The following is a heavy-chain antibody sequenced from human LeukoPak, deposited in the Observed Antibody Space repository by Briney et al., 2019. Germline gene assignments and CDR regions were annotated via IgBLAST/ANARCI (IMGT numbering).Heavy chain of an antibody. V-gene: IGHV4-34*01. CDR1: GGSFSGYY. J-gene: IGHJ6*03. D-gene: IGHD2-21*02. CDR2: INHSGST. Sequence: SETLSLTCAVYGGSFSGYYWSWLRQPPGKGLEWIGEINHSGSTNYNPSLKSRITISVDTSKNQFSLKLSSVTAADTAVYYCARTYCGGDCRGYYYSYYMDVWGKGTTVTISS. CDR3: ARTYCGGDCRGYYYSYYMDV.